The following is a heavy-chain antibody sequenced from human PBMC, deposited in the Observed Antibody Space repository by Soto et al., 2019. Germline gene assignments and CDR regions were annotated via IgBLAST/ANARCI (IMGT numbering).Heavy chain of an antibody. CDR3: AKELPYYYDSSGYPRLYYFDY. V-gene: IGHV3-30*18. J-gene: IGHJ4*02. D-gene: IGHD3-22*01. CDR2: ISYDGSNK. CDR1: GFTFSSYG. Sequence: QVPLVESGGGVVQPGRSLRLSCAASGFTFSSYGMHWVRQAPGKGLEWVAVISYDGSNKYYADSVKGRFTISRDNSKSTLYLQMNSRRAEDTVVYYCAKELPYYYDSSGYPRLYYFDYWGQGALVTVSS.